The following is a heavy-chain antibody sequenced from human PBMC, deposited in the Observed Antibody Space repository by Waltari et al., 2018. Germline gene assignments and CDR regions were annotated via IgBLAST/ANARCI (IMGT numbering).Heavy chain of an antibody. CDR2: IYSGGST. CDR3: ARDSPANYYGSGSYFDY. Sequence: WVRQAPGKGLEWVSVIYSGGSTYYADSVKGRFTISRDNSKNTLYLQMNSLRAEDTAVYYCARDSPANYYGSGSYFDYWGQGTLVTVSS. D-gene: IGHD3-10*01. V-gene: IGHV3-53*01. J-gene: IGHJ4*02.